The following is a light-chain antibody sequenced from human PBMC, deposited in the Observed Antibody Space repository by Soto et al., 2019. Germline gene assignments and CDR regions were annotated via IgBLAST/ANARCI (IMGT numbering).Light chain of an antibody. CDR3: AAWDDSLNGPV. CDR1: SSNIGSHS. Sequence: QSVLTQPPSASGTPGQTVTISCSGSSSNIGSHSVNWYQQLPGTAPKLIIYKNNQRPSGVPDRFSDSKSGTSASLAISGLQSDDEADYYCAAWDDSLNGPVLGGGTKLTVL. V-gene: IGLV1-44*01. J-gene: IGLJ3*02. CDR2: KNN.